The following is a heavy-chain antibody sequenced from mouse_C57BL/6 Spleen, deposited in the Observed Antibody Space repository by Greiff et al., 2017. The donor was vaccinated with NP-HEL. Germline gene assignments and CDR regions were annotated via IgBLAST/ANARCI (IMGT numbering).Heavy chain of an antibody. J-gene: IGHJ1*03. D-gene: IGHD2-2*01. CDR3: ARHSGMVTTGYFDV. CDR2: ISNGGGST. Sequence: EVKVVESGGGLVQPGGSLKLSCAASGFTFSDYYMYWVRQTPEKRLEWVAYISNGGGSTYYPDTVKGRFTISRDNAKNTLYLQMSRLKSEDTAMYYCARHSGMVTTGYFDVWGTGTTVTVSS. V-gene: IGHV5-12*01. CDR1: GFTFSDYY.